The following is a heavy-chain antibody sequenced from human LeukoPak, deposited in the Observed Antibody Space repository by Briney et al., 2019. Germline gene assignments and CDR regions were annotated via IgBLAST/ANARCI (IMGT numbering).Heavy chain of an antibody. CDR1: GFIFSNYA. CDR3: AKNKGYSYGSSYGMDV. J-gene: IGHJ6*02. V-gene: IGHV3-23*01. CDR2: VNGSGDTT. D-gene: IGHD5-18*01. Sequence: GGSLRLSCAASGFIFSNYAMSWVRQAPGKGPEWVSAVNGSGDTTYYAGSVKGRFTISRDNSKNTLYLQMNSLRAEDTAVYYCAKNKGYSYGSSYGMDVWGQGTTVTVSS.